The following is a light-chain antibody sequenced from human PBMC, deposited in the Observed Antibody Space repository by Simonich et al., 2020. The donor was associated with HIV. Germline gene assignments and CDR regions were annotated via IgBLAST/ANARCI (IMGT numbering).Light chain of an antibody. CDR3: QQYYSTPPLYT. CDR1: QSVLYSSNNKNY. CDR2: WAS. V-gene: IGKV4-1*01. J-gene: IGKJ2*01. Sequence: DIVMTQSPDSLAVSLGERATINCKSSQSVLYSSNNKNYLAWYQQKPEQPPKLLIYWASTRESGVPDRFSGSGSGTDFTITISSLQAEDVAVYYCQQYYSTPPLYTFGQGTKLEIK.